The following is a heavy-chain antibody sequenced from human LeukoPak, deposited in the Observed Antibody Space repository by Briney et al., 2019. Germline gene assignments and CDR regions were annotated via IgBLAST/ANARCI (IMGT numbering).Heavy chain of an antibody. Sequence: SETLSLTCTVSGGSISSGDYYWSWIRQPPGKGLEWIGYIYYSGSTYYNPSLKSRVTISVDTSKNQFSLKLSSVTAGDTAVYYCARLESGGYRAFDYWGRGTLVTVSS. CDR3: ARLESGGYRAFDY. CDR2: IYYSGST. D-gene: IGHD5-18*01. J-gene: IGHJ4*02. CDR1: GGSISSGDYY. V-gene: IGHV4-30-4*08.